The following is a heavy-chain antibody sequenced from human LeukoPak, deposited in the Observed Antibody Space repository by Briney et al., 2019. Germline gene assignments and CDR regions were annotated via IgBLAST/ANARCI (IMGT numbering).Heavy chain of an antibody. Sequence: SETLSLTCAVYGGSFSGYYWSWIRQPPGKGLEWIGEINHSGSTNYNPSLKSRVTISVDTSKNQFSLKLSSVTAADTAVYYCASCTTVNIYYYYYYMDVWGKGTTVTVSS. CDR3: ASCTTVNIYYYYYYMDV. V-gene: IGHV4-34*01. J-gene: IGHJ6*03. CDR2: INHSGST. D-gene: IGHD4-17*01. CDR1: GGSFSGYY.